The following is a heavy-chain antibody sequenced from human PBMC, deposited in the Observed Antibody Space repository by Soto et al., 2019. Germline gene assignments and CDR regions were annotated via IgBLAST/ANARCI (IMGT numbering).Heavy chain of an antibody. J-gene: IGHJ4*02. CDR2: IYYSGST. V-gene: IGHV4-59*12. Sequence: SETLSLTCTVSGGSISSYYWSWIRQPPGKGLEWIGYIYYSGSTNYNPSLKSRVTISVDTSKNQFSLKLSSVTAADTAVYYCARDPQATGTTITGYWGQGTLVTVSS. CDR1: GGSISSYY. CDR3: ARDPQATGTTITGY. D-gene: IGHD1-1*01.